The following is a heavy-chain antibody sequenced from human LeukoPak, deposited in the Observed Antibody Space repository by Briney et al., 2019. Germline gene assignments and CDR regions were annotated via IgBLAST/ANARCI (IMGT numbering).Heavy chain of an antibody. CDR1: GYSFTNYW. CDR3: ARQGYGFGELLQY. CDR2: IYPGDSDT. Sequence: GESLKFSCKSSGYSFTNYWIAWVRQVPGKGLDWMGIIYPGDSDTRYSPSFKGHVTISADKSFNTAYLQWNSLKASDTAMYYCARQGYGFGELLQYWGHGTLVTVSS. J-gene: IGHJ4*01. D-gene: IGHD3-10*01. V-gene: IGHV5-51*01.